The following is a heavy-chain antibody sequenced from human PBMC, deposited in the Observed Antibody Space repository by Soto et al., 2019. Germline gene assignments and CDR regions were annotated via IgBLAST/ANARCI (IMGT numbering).Heavy chain of an antibody. J-gene: IGHJ4*02. D-gene: IGHD6-19*01. CDR2: ISAYNGNT. Sequence: ASVKVSCKASGYTFTSYGISWVRQAPGQGLEWMGWISAYNGNTNYAQKLQGRVTMTTDTSTSTAYMELRSLRSDDTAVYYCALRYSSGWPFDYWGQGTRATASS. V-gene: IGHV1-18*01. CDR1: GYTFTSYG. CDR3: ALRYSSGWPFDY.